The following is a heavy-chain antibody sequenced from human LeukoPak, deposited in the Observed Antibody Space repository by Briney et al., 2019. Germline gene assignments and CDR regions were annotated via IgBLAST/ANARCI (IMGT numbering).Heavy chain of an antibody. V-gene: IGHV4-39*01. D-gene: IGHD2-15*01. J-gene: IGHJ6*04. CDR2: IYYSGST. CDR1: GGSISSSSYY. CDR3: ARLSMLGYCSGGSCSLAMDV. Sequence: SETLSLTCTVSGGSISSSSYYWGWIRQPPGKGLEWIGSIYYSGSTYYNPSLKSRVTISVDTSKNQFSLKLSSVTAADTAVYYCARLSMLGYCSGGSCSLAMDVWGKGTTVTISS.